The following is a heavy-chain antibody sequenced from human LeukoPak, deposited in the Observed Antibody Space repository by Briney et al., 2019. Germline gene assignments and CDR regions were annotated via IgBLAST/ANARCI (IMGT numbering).Heavy chain of an antibody. CDR3: AILYSGSYYFDY. J-gene: IGHJ4*02. Sequence: ASVKVSCKVSGYTLTELSMHWVRQAPGKGLEWMGGFDPKDGETIYAQKFQGRVTVTEDTSTDTAYMELSSLRSEDTAVYYCAILYSGSYYFDYWGQGTLVTVSS. CDR2: FDPKDGET. CDR1: GYTLTELS. D-gene: IGHD1-26*01. V-gene: IGHV1-24*01.